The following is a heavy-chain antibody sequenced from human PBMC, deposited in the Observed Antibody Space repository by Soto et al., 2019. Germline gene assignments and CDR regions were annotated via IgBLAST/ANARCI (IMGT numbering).Heavy chain of an antibody. Sequence: QVPLVQSGAEVKKPGSSVKVSCKASGGTFSSYAISWVRQAPGQGLEWMGGIIPIFGTANYAQKFQGRVTITADESTSTAYMELSSLRSEDTAVYYCARGGVTAIKGYYYYGMDVWGQGTTVTVSS. V-gene: IGHV1-69*01. J-gene: IGHJ6*02. CDR2: IIPIFGTA. D-gene: IGHD2-21*02. CDR3: ARGGVTAIKGYYYYGMDV. CDR1: GGTFSSYA.